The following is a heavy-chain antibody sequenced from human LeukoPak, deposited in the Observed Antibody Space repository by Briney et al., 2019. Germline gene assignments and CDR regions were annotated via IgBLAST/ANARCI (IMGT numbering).Heavy chain of an antibody. CDR2: FYHSGST. J-gene: IGHJ4*02. CDR3: ARHVMSSDHLAAFDY. Sequence: SETLSLTCAVSGYSISSGYYWGWIRQPPGKGLEWIGTFYHSGSTYYKAYLKSRVNISLDTSKNQLSLKLNSVTAADTAVYYCARHVMSSDHLAAFDYWGQGALVTVSS. D-gene: IGHD3-22*01. V-gene: IGHV4-38-2*01. CDR1: GYSISSGYY.